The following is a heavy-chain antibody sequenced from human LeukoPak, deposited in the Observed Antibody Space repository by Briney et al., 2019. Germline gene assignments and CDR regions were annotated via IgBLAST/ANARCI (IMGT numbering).Heavy chain of an antibody. D-gene: IGHD5-24*01. CDR3: ALGEWLQPFDY. CDR2: INWNGDST. J-gene: IGHJ4*02. Sequence: PGGSLRLSCAASGFTFDDYGMSWVRQAPGKGLEWVSGINWNGDSTGYADSVKGRFTISRDNSKNTLYLQMSSLRAEDTAVYYCALGEWLQPFDYWGQGTLVTVSS. V-gene: IGHV3-20*04. CDR1: GFTFDDYG.